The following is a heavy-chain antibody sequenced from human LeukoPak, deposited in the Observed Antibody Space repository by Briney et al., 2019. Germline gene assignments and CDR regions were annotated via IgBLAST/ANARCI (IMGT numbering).Heavy chain of an antibody. CDR3: ARESDVDTAMFVYYFDY. CDR2: IIPIFGTA. CDR1: GGTFSSYA. D-gene: IGHD5-18*01. Sequence: GSSVKVSCKASGGTFSSYAISWVRQAPGQGLEWMGGIIPIFGTANYAQKFQGRVTITADESTSTAYMELSSLRSEDTAVYYCARESDVDTAMFVYYFDYWGQGILVTVSS. J-gene: IGHJ4*02. V-gene: IGHV1-69*01.